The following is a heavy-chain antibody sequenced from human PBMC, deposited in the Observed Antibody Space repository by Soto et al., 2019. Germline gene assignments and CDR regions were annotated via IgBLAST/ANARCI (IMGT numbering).Heavy chain of an antibody. CDR1: GFSFSTYW. J-gene: IGHJ3*01. CDR2: ISPDGSST. V-gene: IGHV3-74*01. D-gene: IGHD1-26*01. CDR3: ARSPGGYYID. Sequence: EVQLVESGGGLVQPGGSLRLSCADSGFSFSTYWMHWVRQGPGKGLVWVSRISPDGSSTNYPDSVRGRFTISRDNAKNTLYLHMNSLRAEDTAVYYCARSPGGYYIDWGQGTMVTVSS.